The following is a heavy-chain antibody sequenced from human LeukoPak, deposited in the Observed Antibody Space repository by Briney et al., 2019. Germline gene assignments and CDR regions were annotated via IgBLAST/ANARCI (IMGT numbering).Heavy chain of an antibody. CDR3: AKGLGVGYCGDGSCYVYGMDV. J-gene: IGHJ6*02. CDR1: GFSFSGSW. Sequence: GGSLRLSCAASGFSFSGSWMHWVRQAPGKGLEWVAVISYDGNNKYYADSVKGRFTISRDNSKNTLYLQMNSLRPEDTAVFYCAKGLGVGYCGDGSCYVYGMDVWGQGTTVTVSS. CDR2: ISYDGNNK. D-gene: IGHD2-15*01. V-gene: IGHV3-30*18.